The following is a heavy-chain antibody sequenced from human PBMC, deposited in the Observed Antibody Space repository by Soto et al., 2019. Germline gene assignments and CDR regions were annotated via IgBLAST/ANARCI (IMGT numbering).Heavy chain of an antibody. V-gene: IGHV3-30*18. CDR3: AKGALGVTWGAFDF. D-gene: IGHD3-10*01. CDR1: GFSFSTYG. CDR2: ISYDGSNQ. Sequence: QIQLVESGGGVVQPGESLRLSCAASGFSFSTYGMHWVRQAPGKGLEWVAVISYDGSNQYYEDSVKGRFTISRDNSKNTLYLQMNSLRPEATARYYCAKGALGVTWGAFDFWGQGTLVPVSS. J-gene: IGHJ3*01.